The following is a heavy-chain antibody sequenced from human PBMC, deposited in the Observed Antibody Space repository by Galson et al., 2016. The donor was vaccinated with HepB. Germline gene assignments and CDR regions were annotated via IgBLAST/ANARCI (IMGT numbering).Heavy chain of an antibody. V-gene: IGHV5-51*01. D-gene: IGHD5-24*01. CDR1: GYNFINYW. CDR2: IYPDDSDT. J-gene: IGHJ6*02. CDR3: AREGIKMGSPYHHYYGMDV. Sequence: QSGAEVKKPGESLKISCRGSGYNFINYWIGWVRQMPGKGLEWMGIIYPDDSDTRYSPSFQGQVTISAAKSISTVYLQWSSLKAPDTAMYFCAREGIKMGSPYHHYYGMDVWGQGTTVTVSS.